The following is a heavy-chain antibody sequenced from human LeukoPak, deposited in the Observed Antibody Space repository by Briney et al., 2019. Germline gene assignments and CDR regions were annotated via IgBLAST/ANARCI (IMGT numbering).Heavy chain of an antibody. J-gene: IGHJ4*02. CDR3: ARDLKYCSGGTCFPSDY. V-gene: IGHV1-18*01. Sequence: GASVKVSCKASGYTFTSYGISWVRQAPGQGLEWMGWISAYNGNTNYAQKLQGRVTMTTDTSTSTAYMELRSLRSDDTAVYYCARDLKYCSGGTCFPSDYWGQGTSVTVSS. CDR1: GYTFTSYG. CDR2: ISAYNGNT. D-gene: IGHD2-15*01.